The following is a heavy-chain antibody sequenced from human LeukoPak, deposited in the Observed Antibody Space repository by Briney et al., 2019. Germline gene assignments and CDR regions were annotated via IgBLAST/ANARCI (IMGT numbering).Heavy chain of an antibody. J-gene: IGHJ4*02. CDR2: IYSGGST. Sequence: PGGSLRLSCAASEFSVGSNYMTWVRQAPGKGLEWVSLIYSGGSTYYADSVKGRFTISRDNSKNTLYLQMNSLRGQDTAIYYCVKDRAAVLEYWGQGTLVTVSS. CDR1: EFSVGSNY. V-gene: IGHV3-66*01. CDR3: VKDRAAVLEY. D-gene: IGHD2-15*01.